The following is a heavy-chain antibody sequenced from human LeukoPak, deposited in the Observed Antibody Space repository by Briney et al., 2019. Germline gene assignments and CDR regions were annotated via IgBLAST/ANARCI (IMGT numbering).Heavy chain of an antibody. J-gene: IGHJ4*02. V-gene: IGHV4-39*01. Sequence: PSETLSLTCTVSGGSTSSNSYNWGWIHQPPGKGLEWIGSIYYSGSTYYNPSLKSRVTISVDTSKNQVSLKLSSVTAADTAVYYCARHPYDSSGSYYFDYWGQGTLVTVSS. CDR1: GGSTSSNSYN. CDR2: IYYSGST. D-gene: IGHD3-22*01. CDR3: ARHPYDSSGSYYFDY.